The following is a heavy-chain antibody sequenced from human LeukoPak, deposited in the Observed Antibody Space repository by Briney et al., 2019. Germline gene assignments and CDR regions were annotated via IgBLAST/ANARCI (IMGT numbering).Heavy chain of an antibody. Sequence: SVKVSCKASGGTFSSYTISWVRQAPGQGLEWMGRIIPILGIANYAQKFQGRVTITADKSTSTAYMVLSSLRSEDTAVYYCATRVDSSGYYLDYWGQGTLVTVSS. CDR2: IIPILGIA. CDR3: ATRVDSSGYYLDY. D-gene: IGHD3-22*01. V-gene: IGHV1-69*02. J-gene: IGHJ4*02. CDR1: GGTFSSYT.